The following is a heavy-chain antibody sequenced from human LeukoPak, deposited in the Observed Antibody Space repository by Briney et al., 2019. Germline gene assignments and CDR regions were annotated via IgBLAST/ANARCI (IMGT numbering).Heavy chain of an antibody. D-gene: IGHD6-19*01. CDR3: ARRPPGYSIGWYHRYFDQ. V-gene: IGHV4-34*01. J-gene: IGHJ4*02. CDR2: INHSGST. Sequence: MSSETLSLTCTVSGGSISSYYWSWIRQPPGKGLEWIGEINHSGSTNYNSSLKSRVTISVDTSKNQFSLKLSSVTAADTAVYYCARRPPGYSIGWYHRYFDQWGQGTLVTVSS. CDR1: GGSISSYY.